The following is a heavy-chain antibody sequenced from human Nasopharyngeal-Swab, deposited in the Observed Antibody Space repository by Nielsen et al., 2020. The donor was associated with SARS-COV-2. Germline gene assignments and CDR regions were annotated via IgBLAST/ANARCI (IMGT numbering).Heavy chain of an antibody. V-gene: IGHV3-43*01. CDR3: AKGGIAARLFPFDY. D-gene: IGHD6-6*01. Sequence: GESLKISCAASGFTFDDYTMHWVRQAPGKGLEWVSLISWDGGSTYYADSVKGRFTISRDNSKNSLYLQMNSLRTEDTALYYCAKGGIAARLFPFDYWGQGTLVTVSS. J-gene: IGHJ4*02. CDR1: GFTFDDYT. CDR2: ISWDGGST.